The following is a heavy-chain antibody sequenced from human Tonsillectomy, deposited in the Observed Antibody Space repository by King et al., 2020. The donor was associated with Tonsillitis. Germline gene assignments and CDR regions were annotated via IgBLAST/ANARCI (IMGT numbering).Heavy chain of an antibody. Sequence: VQLVESGGGLAQPGGSLRLSCAASGLTFSRYVMNWVRQAPGKGLEWVSSISGYGDTTSYADSVKGRFSISRDNSKNTLYLQMNSLRAEDTAVYYCAKHLRYYEGSGYPTLEDYWGQGTLVTVSS. J-gene: IGHJ4*02. D-gene: IGHD3-22*01. CDR2: ISGYGDTT. CDR3: AKHLRYYEGSGYPTLEDY. CDR1: GLTFSRYV. V-gene: IGHV3-23*04.